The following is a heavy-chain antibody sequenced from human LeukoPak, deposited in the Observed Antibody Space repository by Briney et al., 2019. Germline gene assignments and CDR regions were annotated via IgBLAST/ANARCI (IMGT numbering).Heavy chain of an antibody. CDR1: GESFSAYY. CDR2: IGRNGKT. J-gene: IGHJ4*02. Sequence: PSETLSLTCAVFGESFSAYYWSWIRQSPSKGLEWIGEIGRNGKTNYSPSLKSRVAISVDRSTQQFSLKLTSVTAADTAVYYCARGRRIAILGAIIVTFDHWGQGTLVTVSS. CDR3: ARGRRIAILGAIIVTFDH. V-gene: IGHV4-34*01. D-gene: IGHD3-3*01.